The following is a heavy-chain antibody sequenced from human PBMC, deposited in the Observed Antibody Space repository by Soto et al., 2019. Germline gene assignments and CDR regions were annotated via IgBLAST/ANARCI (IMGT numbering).Heavy chain of an antibody. J-gene: IGHJ3*02. Sequence: GGSLRLSCAASGFTFSSYSMNWVRQAPGKGLEWVSSISSSSSYIYYADSVKGRFTISRDNAKNSLYLQMNSLRAEDTAVYYCARDRFYCSGGSCYSGATHAFDIWGQGTMVTVSS. CDR1: GFTFSSYS. D-gene: IGHD2-15*01. CDR2: ISSSSSYI. V-gene: IGHV3-21*01. CDR3: ARDRFYCSGGSCYSGATHAFDI.